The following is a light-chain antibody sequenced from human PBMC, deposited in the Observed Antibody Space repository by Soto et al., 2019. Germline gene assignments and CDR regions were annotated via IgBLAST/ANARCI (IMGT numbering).Light chain of an antibody. J-gene: IGLJ2*01. V-gene: IGLV1-51*01. CDR3: VTWDTSLDGGV. CDR1: NSNVGDNY. Sequence: QSVLTQPPSVSVAPGQKVTISCSGNNSNVGDNYVSWYQQLPGTAPKLLIYDDDKRPSGIPDRFSGSKSGASATLGITGLQTGDEADYYCVTWDTSLDGGVFGGGTKLTVL. CDR2: DDD.